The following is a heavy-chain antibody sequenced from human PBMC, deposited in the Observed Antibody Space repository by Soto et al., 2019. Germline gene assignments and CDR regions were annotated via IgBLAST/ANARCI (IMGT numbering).Heavy chain of an antibody. CDR1: GNSFTSYW. CDR3: ARQFETSGWYGY. Sequence: PGESLKISFQGSGNSFTSYWIGWVRQMPGKGLELMGIIYPYDSDTRYSTSFHGQVTISADKSISTAYLQWSRLKASDTAIFYCARQFETSGWYGYWGQGTLVTVSS. V-gene: IGHV5-51*01. J-gene: IGHJ4*02. D-gene: IGHD6-19*01. CDR2: IYPYDSDT.